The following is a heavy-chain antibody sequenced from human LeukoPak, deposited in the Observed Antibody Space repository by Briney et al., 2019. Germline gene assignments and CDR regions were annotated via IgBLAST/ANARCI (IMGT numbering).Heavy chain of an antibody. V-gene: IGHV3-30*02. CDR2: IRYDGNNK. CDR1: GFTFSNYG. CDR3: AKAVGSSWYRYYYYMDV. Sequence: GGSLRLSCAASGFTFSNYGIHWVRQAPGKGLEWVAFIRYDGNNKYYADSVKGRFTISRDNAKNSLYLQMNSLRAEDTAVYYCAKAVGSSWYRYYYYMDVWGKGTTVTISS. D-gene: IGHD6-13*01. J-gene: IGHJ6*03.